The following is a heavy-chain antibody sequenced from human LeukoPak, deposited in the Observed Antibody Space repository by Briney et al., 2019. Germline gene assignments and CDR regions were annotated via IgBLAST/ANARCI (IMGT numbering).Heavy chain of an antibody. CDR1: GFTFSSYA. CDR2: VRGSNAGT. V-gene: IGHV3-23*01. J-gene: IGHJ4*02. D-gene: IGHD1-26*01. CDR3: AKNRGGGYYSGSDY. Sequence: GGSLRLSCAASGFTFSSYAMNWVRQAPGKGLEWVSAVRGSNAGTSYADSVKGRFTIPRDNSKNTLYLQMNSLRAEDTAVYYCAKNRGGGYYSGSDYWGQGTLVTVSS.